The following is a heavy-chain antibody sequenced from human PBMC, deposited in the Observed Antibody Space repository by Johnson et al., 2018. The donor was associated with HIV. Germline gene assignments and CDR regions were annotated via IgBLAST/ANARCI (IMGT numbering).Heavy chain of an antibody. CDR3: ARGYCGGDCFSWSALSGPFDI. V-gene: IGHV3-30*04. D-gene: IGHD2-21*01. J-gene: IGHJ3*02. CDR1: GFSFSTYA. CDR2: MSYDGTNK. Sequence: QVQLVESGGGVVQPGRSLRLSCAASGFSFSTYAMHWVRQAPGKGLEWVAVMSYDGTNKYYADSVKGRFTISRDNSKKTLYLQMNSLRAEDTAVYYCARGYCGGDCFSWSALSGPFDIWGQGTMVTVSS.